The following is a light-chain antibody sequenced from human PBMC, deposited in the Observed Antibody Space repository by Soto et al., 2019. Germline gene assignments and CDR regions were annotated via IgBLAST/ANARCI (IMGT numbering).Light chain of an antibody. CDR3: QQYHYWWT. Sequence: EIVLTQSPVTLSLSPGERAALSCRASQSISNYLVWYQQKPGQAPRLLIYDASSRATGIPARFSGSGSGTDFTLTISSLQSEDFAVYYCQQYHYWWTFGQGTKVDIK. J-gene: IGKJ1*01. V-gene: IGKV3D-15*01. CDR1: QSISNY. CDR2: DAS.